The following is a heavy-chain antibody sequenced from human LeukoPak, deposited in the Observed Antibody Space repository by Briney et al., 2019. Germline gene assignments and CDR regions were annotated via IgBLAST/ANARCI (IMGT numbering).Heavy chain of an antibody. J-gene: IGHJ4*02. Sequence: GESLRISCQGSGYTFTNYWITWVRQMPGKGLEWMGRIDPSDSFTNFSPSFQGHVTFSADKFISTAYLQWSSLKASDTAIYYCARRLYGDLVDYWGQGTRVTVSS. CDR3: ARRLYGDLVDY. CDR1: GYTFTNYW. V-gene: IGHV5-10-1*01. D-gene: IGHD4-17*01. CDR2: IDPSDSFT.